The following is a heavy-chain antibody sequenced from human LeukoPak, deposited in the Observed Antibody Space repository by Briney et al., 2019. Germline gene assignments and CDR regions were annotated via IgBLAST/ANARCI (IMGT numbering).Heavy chain of an antibody. CDR3: TRGPSRLQSIDS. V-gene: IGHV4-39*07. CDR1: GGSISGTNDY. J-gene: IGHJ4*02. Sequence: PSETLSLTCTVAGGSISGTNDYWGWIRQPPGKGLEWIGTIYHSGSTHSNPSLKSRVTISVDTSKNQFSLKLSSVTVADTAVYYCTRGPSRLQSIDSWGQGTLVTVSS. D-gene: IGHD6-25*01. CDR2: IYHSGST.